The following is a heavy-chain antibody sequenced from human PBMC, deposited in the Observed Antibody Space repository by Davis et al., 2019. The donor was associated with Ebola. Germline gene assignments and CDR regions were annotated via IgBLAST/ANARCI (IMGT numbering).Heavy chain of an antibody. Sequence: ASVKVSCKASGYTFTGYYMHWVRQAPGQGLEWMGWINPNSGGTNYAQKFQGRVTMTRDTSISTAYMELSRLRSDDTAVYYCARDTNGDRYYYYYYMDVWGKGTTVTVSS. CDR3: ARDTNGDRYYYYYYMDV. CDR1: GYTFTGYY. CDR2: INPNSGGT. J-gene: IGHJ6*03. V-gene: IGHV1-2*02. D-gene: IGHD2-8*01.